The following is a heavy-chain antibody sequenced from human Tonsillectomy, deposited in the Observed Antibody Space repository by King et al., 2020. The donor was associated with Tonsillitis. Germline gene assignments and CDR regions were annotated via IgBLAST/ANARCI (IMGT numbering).Heavy chain of an antibody. Sequence: QLQESGPGLVKPSETLSLTCTVSGGSFSSSSYYWGWIRQPPRKGLEWIGSIFFTGKTYYNPSLKSRVTISVDTSKNQFSLGVSAVTAADTAVYYCARREGPFDYWGQGTLVTVSS. CDR1: GGSFSSSSYY. CDR3: ARREGPFDY. J-gene: IGHJ4*02. D-gene: IGHD1-26*01. CDR2: IFFTGKT. V-gene: IGHV4-39*01.